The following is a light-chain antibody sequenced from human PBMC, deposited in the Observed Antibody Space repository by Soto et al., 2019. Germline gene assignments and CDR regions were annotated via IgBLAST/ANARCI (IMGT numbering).Light chain of an antibody. J-gene: IGLJ1*01. CDR3: CSYAGTYTNYV. Sequence: QSALTQPRSVSGSPGQSVTISCTGTSSDVGGYDYVSWYQQHPGKAPKLVIYDVTKRPSGVPDRFSGSKSDNTASLTISGLQAEDEADYYCCSYAGTYTNYVFGTGTKLTVL. V-gene: IGLV2-11*01. CDR1: SSDVGGYDY. CDR2: DVT.